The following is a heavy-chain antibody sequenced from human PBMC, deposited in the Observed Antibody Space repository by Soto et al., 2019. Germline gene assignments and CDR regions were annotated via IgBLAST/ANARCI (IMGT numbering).Heavy chain of an antibody. CDR1: GFTFSSFE. J-gene: IGHJ3*02. Sequence: EVQLVESGGGLVQPGGSLRLSCAASGFTFSSFEMNWLRQAQGKGLEWVSYIDATGTIIYYADSVKGRFTISRDNSKNSLFLQMSSLRAEDTAVYYCARDRWHDNWHQGAFDIWGRGTMVTVSP. CDR2: IDATGTII. V-gene: IGHV3-48*03. CDR3: ARDRWHDNWHQGAFDI. D-gene: IGHD1-20*01.